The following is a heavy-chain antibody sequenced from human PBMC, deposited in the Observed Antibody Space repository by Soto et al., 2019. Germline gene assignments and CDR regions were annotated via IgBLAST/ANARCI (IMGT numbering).Heavy chain of an antibody. CDR1: GGTFSSYA. V-gene: IGHV1-69*13. CDR2: IIPIFGTA. CDR3: ASSGSYWYFDL. Sequence: SGKVCFNASGGTFSSYAISLVRQAPGQGLEWMGGIIPIFGTANYAQKFQGRVTITADESTSTAYMELSSLRSEDTAVYYCASSGSYWYFDLWGRGTLVTVSS. D-gene: IGHD3-10*01. J-gene: IGHJ2*01.